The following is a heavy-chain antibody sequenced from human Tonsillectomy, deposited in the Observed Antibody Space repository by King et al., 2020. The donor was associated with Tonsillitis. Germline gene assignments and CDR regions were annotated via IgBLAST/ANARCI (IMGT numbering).Heavy chain of an antibody. CDR2: ISTYNGNT. D-gene: IGHD1-1*01. Sequence: QLVQSGAEVKKPGASVKVSCKPSGYTFTTYGVSWVRQAPGQGLEWMGWISTYNGNTNYAQNLQGRFTMTTDTSPNTTYMELTSLRSDDTAIYYCARDRPGTHGTCDFWGQGTMVTVSS. V-gene: IGHV1-18*04. J-gene: IGHJ3*01. CDR3: ARDRPGTHGTCDF. CDR1: GYTFTTYG.